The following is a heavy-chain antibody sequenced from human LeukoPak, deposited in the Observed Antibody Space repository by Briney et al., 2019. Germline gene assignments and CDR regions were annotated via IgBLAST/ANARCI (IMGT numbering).Heavy chain of an antibody. D-gene: IGHD4-17*01. CDR2: VFSKDEN. V-gene: IGHV2-26*01. Sequence: ESGPTLVNPTESLTLTCTVSGFSLSTSRMGVSWIRQPPGNALERVAHVFSKDENSYSTSLKSRLTISKDTSKSQVILTMTNMDPVDTATYYCARVVYDDGDYTASDYWGQGTLVTVSS. CDR1: GFSLSTSRMG. J-gene: IGHJ4*02. CDR3: ARVVYDDGDYTASDY.